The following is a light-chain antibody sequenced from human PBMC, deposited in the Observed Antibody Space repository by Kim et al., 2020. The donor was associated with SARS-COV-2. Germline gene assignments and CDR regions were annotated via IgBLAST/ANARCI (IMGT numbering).Light chain of an antibody. CDR1: QSASHRPNKENY. CDR3: QQYYSVPLT. V-gene: IGKV4-1*01. CDR2: WAS. Sequence: ATINCKSNQSASHRPNKENYLNRYQQKPGQAPELLIYWASARESGVPDRFSGSGSGTDFTLTITNLQAEDVAVYYCQQYYSVPLTFGGGTKVDIK. J-gene: IGKJ4*01.